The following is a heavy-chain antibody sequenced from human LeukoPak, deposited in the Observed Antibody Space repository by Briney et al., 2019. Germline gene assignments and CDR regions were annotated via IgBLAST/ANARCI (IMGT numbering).Heavy chain of an antibody. CDR1: GGTFSNYA. V-gene: IGHV1-69*13. CDR3: ARCYGSGRWALDI. CDR2: IIPIFATA. J-gene: IGHJ3*02. D-gene: IGHD3-10*01. Sequence: SVKVSCKASGGTFSNYAISWVRQAPGQGLEWMGGIIPIFATANYAQKFQGRVTITADESTSTVYMELSSLRSDDTAVYYCARCYGSGRWALDIWGQGTMVTVSS.